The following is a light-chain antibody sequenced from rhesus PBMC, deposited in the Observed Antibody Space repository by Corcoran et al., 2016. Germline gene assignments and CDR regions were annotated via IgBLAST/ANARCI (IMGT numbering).Light chain of an antibody. CDR3: QQYDDLPYR. Sequence: DIQMTQSPSSLSASVGDKVTITCHARQGISSWLAWYQQKPGKPPKPLIYYASSLQSGVPSRFRGSGSGTDDNLTISSLQPEDFATYYCQQYDDLPYRFGQGTKVEIK. CDR1: QGISSW. V-gene: IGKV1-19*01. J-gene: IGKJ2*01. CDR2: YAS.